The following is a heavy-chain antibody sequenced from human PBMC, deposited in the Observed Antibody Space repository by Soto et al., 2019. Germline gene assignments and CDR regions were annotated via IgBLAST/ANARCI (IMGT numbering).Heavy chain of an antibody. D-gene: IGHD2-15*01. CDR3: ARSDIVIDAFDI. CDR1: GYTFTCYY. CDR2: INPNSGGT. Sequence: ASVKVSCKASGYTFTCYYMHWVRQAPGQGLEWMGWINPNSGGTNYAQKFQGWVTMTRDASISTAYMELSRLRSDDTAVYYCARSDIVIDAFDIWGQGTMVTVSS. V-gene: IGHV1-2*04. J-gene: IGHJ3*02.